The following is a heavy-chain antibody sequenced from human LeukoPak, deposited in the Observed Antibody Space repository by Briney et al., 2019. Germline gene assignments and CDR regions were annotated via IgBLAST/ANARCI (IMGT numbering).Heavy chain of an antibody. CDR1: GGSISSYY. CDR3: AREYYYDSSGCYDY. Sequence: PSETLSLICTVSGGSISSYYWSWIRQPAGKGLEWIGRIYTSGSTNYNPSLKSRVTMSVDTSKNQFSLKLSSVTAADTAVYYCAREYYYDSSGCYDYWGQGTLVTVSS. D-gene: IGHD3-22*01. V-gene: IGHV4-4*07. CDR2: IYTSGST. J-gene: IGHJ4*02.